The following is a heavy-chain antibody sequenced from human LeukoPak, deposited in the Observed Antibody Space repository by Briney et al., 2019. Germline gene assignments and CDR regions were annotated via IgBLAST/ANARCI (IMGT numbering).Heavy chain of an antibody. Sequence: ASVKVSCKASKYTFTRYAIHWVRQAPGQRLEWMGWINAGNGDTKYSQKFQGRVTITRDTSASTAYMELSSLRSEDTAVYYCASIPASPVDILTGPHYYWGQGTLVTVSS. CDR3: ASIPASPVDILTGPHYY. D-gene: IGHD3-9*01. V-gene: IGHV1-3*01. CDR1: KYTFTRYA. J-gene: IGHJ4*02. CDR2: INAGNGDT.